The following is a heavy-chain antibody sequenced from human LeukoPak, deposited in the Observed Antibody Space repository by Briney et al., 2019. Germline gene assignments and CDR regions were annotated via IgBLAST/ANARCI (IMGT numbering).Heavy chain of an antibody. D-gene: IGHD3-22*01. V-gene: IGHV3-11*01. CDR3: ASRPPIPGYYGSSGYSG. J-gene: IGHJ4*02. CDR2: ISSSGSTI. CDR1: GFTFTDYY. Sequence: GGSLRLSCAASGFTFTDYYMSWIRQAPGKVLERVSYISSSGSTIYYADSVKGRFTISRDNAKNSLYLQMYSLRAEDTAVYYCASRPPIPGYYGSSGYSGWGQGTLVTVSS.